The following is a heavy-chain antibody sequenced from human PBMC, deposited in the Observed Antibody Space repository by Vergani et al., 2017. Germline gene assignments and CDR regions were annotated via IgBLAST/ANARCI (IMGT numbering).Heavy chain of an antibody. CDR1: GYSFTSYW. V-gene: IGHV5-51*03. CDR2: IYPGDSDT. Sequence: EVQLVQSGAEVKKPGESLKISFKGSGYSFTSYWIGWVRQMPGKGLEWMGIIYPGDSDTRYSPSFQGQVTISADKSISTAYLQWSSLKASDTAMYYCARLQYCSSTSCYTDYYYGMDVWGQGTTVTVSS. D-gene: IGHD2-2*02. J-gene: IGHJ6*02. CDR3: ARLQYCSSTSCYTDYYYGMDV.